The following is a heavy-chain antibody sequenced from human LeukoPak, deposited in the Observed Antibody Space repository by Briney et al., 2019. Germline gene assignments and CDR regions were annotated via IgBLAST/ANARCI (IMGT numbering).Heavy chain of an antibody. J-gene: IGHJ4*02. CDR3: ASGYKTVSVFDH. D-gene: IGHD5-24*01. CDR2: INPSGGGT. CDR1: GYTFTTYY. Sequence: ASVKVSFKASGYTFTTYYMHWVRQAPGQGLVWMGLINPSGGGTRYAQTFQGRVTMTRDTSTSTVYMELSSLRSEDTAVYYCASGYKTVSVFDHWGQGTLVTVSS. V-gene: IGHV1-46*01.